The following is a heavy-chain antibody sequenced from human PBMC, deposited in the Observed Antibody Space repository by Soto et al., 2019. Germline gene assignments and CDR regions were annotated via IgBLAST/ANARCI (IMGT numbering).Heavy chain of an antibody. D-gene: IGHD3-10*01. J-gene: IGHJ4*02. V-gene: IGHV1-46*01. CDR2: INPSGGST. CDR3: ARDRDYGSGSYYNSGSLYYFDY. CDR1: GYTFTSYY. Sequence: ASVKVSCKASGYTFTSYYMHWVRQAPGQGLEWMGIINPSGGSTSYAQKFQGRVTMTRDTSTSTVYMELSSLRSEDTAVYYCARDRDYGSGSYYNSGSLYYFDYWGQGTLVTVSS.